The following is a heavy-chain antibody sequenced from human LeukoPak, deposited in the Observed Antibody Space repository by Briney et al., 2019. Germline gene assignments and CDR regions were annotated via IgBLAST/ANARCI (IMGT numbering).Heavy chain of an antibody. CDR3: ARVPWSSVTILDY. CDR2: MNQDGSEK. V-gene: IGHV3-7*01. D-gene: IGHD3-10*01. J-gene: IGHJ4*02. Sequence: PGGSLRLSCAASGFTFSSYWMSWARLAPGKGLEWVANMNQDGSEKYYVDSVKGRFTISRDNAKNSLYVQMNSLRAEDTAVYYCARVPWSSVTILDYWGQGTLVTVSS. CDR1: GFTFSSYW.